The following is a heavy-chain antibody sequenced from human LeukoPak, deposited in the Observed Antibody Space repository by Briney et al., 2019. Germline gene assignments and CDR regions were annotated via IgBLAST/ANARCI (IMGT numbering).Heavy chain of an antibody. CDR3: ARNTHQDTYCSSTSCYYYYYYGMDV. CDR1: GGSISSSNW. Sequence: SETLSLTCAVSGGSISSSNWWSWVRQPPGKGLEWIGEIYHSGSTNYNPSLKSRVTISVDKSKNQFSLKLSSVTAADTAVYYCARNTHQDTYCSSTSCYYYYYYGMDVWGKGTTVTVSS. D-gene: IGHD2-2*01. V-gene: IGHV4-4*02. J-gene: IGHJ6*04. CDR2: IYHSGST.